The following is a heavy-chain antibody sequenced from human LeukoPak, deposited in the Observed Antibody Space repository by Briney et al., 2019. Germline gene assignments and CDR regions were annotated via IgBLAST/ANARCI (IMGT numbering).Heavy chain of an antibody. CDR3: ARPRLRYFDWSSLYNWFDP. CDR1: GGSISSYY. CDR2: IHTSGST. Sequence: SETLSLTCTVSGGSISSYYWNWLRQPAGKGLEWIGRIHTSGSTNYNPSLKSRVTMSVDTSKNKFSLKLSSVTAADTAVYYCARPRLRYFDWSSLYNWFDPWGQGTLVTVSS. J-gene: IGHJ5*02. D-gene: IGHD3-9*01. V-gene: IGHV4-4*07.